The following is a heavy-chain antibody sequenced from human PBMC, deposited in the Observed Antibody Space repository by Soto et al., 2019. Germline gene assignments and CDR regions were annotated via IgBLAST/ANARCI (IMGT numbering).Heavy chain of an antibody. D-gene: IGHD5-12*01. J-gene: IGHJ6*02. CDR1: GGSITSGVYS. CDR3: ARGRGATTGGRYYHSYYGMDI. Sequence: QLQLQESGSGLVKSSQTLSLNCAVSGGSITSGVYSWSWRRQSPGKGLEWIGSIYHSGNTYYNPARKSRVTIPVYRSKNQLSLTLSSMTAADTAVYYCARGRGATTGGRYYHSYYGMDIWGQGTTVTVSS. CDR2: IYHSGNT. V-gene: IGHV4-30-2*06.